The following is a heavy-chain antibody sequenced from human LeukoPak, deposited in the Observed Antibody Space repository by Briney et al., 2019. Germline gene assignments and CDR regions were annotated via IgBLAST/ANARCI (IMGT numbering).Heavy chain of an antibody. CDR3: AKQLVATSGEAFDI. D-gene: IGHD5-12*01. CDR1: GFTFSSYG. Sequence: GGSLRLSCAASGFTFSSYGMHWVRQAPGKGLEWVAVIWYDGSNKYYADSVKGRFTISRDNSKNTLYLQMNSLRAEDTAVYYCAKQLVATSGEAFDIWGQGTMDTVSS. J-gene: IGHJ3*02. CDR2: IWYDGSNK. V-gene: IGHV3-33*06.